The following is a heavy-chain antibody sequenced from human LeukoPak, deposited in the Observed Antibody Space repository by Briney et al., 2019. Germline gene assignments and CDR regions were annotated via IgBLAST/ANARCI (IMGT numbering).Heavy chain of an antibody. D-gene: IGHD6-19*01. CDR2: IVVGSGNT. J-gene: IGHJ4*02. Sequence: VASVKVSCKASGFTFTSSAMPWVRQARGQRLEWIGWIVVGSGNTNYAQKFQERVTITRDMSTSTAYMELSSLRSEDTAVYYCARVRYSSGWFFDYWGQGTLVTVSS. V-gene: IGHV1-58*02. CDR1: GFTFTSSA. CDR3: ARVRYSSGWFFDY.